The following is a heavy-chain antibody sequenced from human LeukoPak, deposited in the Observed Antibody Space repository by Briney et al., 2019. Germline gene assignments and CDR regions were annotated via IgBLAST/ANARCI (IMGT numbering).Heavy chain of an antibody. CDR3: ARIPTNNRGGFDY. CDR2: IIPIFGTA. J-gene: IGHJ4*02. D-gene: IGHD3-10*01. CDR1: GGTFSSYA. V-gene: IGHV1-69*05. Sequence: SVKVSCKASGGTFSSYAISWVRQAPGQGLEWMGRIIPIFGTANYAQKFQGRVTITTDESTSTAYMELSSLRSEDTAVYYCARIPTNNRGGFDYGDQGTLVTVSS.